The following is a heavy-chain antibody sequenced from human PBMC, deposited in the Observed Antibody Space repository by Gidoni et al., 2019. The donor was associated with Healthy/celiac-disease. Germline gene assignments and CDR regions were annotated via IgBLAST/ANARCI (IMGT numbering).Heavy chain of an antibody. V-gene: IGHV3-15*01. Sequence: EVQLVESGGGLVKHGGSLRLSCAASGFTFSKSWMSGVRQAPGKGRECVSRIKSKTECGTTDYAATVKGRFTISRDDSKNTLYLQMNSLKTEDTAVYYCTTVWVRFRVRTKTDIWGQGTMVTVSS. CDR1: GFTFSKSW. CDR3: TTVWVRFRVRTKTDI. J-gene: IGHJ3*02. D-gene: IGHD3-10*01. CDR2: IKSKTECGTT.